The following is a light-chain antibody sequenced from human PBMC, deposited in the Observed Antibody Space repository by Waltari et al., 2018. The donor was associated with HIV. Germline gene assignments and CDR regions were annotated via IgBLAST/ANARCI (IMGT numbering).Light chain of an antibody. CDR3: SSYSASGTLVL. Sequence: QSALTQPASVSGSPGQSIPISCSGTSSDVGASAYVSWYHQHPGEAPTLILYEVKKRPSGISNRFSGSKSGNTASLTISGLQVEDEAHYYCSSYSASGTLVLFGGGTRLTVL. V-gene: IGLV2-14*01. CDR2: EVK. J-gene: IGLJ2*01. CDR1: SSDVGASAY.